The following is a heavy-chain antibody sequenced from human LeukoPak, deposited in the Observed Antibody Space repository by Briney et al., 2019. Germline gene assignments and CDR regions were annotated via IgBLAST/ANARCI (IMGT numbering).Heavy chain of an antibody. D-gene: IGHD3-22*01. CDR3: ARAYITYDSSGYYVVYNWFDP. CDR1: GYTFTSYG. CDR2: ISAYNGNT. J-gene: IGHJ5*02. Sequence: GASVKVSCKASGYTFTSYGISWVRQAPGQGLEWMGWISAYNGNTNYAQKLQGRVTMTTDTSTSTAYMELRSLRSDDTAVYYCARAYITYDSSGYYVVYNWFDPWGQGTLVTVSS. V-gene: IGHV1-18*01.